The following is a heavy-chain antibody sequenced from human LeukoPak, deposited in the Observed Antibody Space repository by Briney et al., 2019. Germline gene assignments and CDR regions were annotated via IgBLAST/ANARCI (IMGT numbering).Heavy chain of an antibody. CDR3: ARVGAASWSGYYTKDFDY. J-gene: IGHJ4*02. CDR2: INHSGST. V-gene: IGHV4-34*01. CDR1: GGSFSGYY. Sequence: SETLSLTCAVYGGSFSGYYWSWIRQPPGKGLEWIGEINHSGSTNYNPSLKSRVTISVDTSKNQFSLKLSSVTAADTAVYYRARVGAASWSGYYTKDFDYWGQGTLVTVSS. D-gene: IGHD3-3*01.